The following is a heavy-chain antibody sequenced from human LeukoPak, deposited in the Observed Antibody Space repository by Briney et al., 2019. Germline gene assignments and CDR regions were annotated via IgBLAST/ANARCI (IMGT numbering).Heavy chain of an antibody. CDR2: IYYSGST. V-gene: IGHV4-39*01. J-gene: IGHJ4*02. D-gene: IGHD2-15*01. CDR3: ARQRYCSGGSCYFYFDY. Sequence: PSETLSLTCTVSGGSISSSSYYWGWIRQPPGKGLEWIGSIYYSGSTYYNPSLKSRVTISVDTSKNQSSLKLSSVTAADTAVYYCARQRYCSGGSCYFYFDYWGQGTLVTVSS. CDR1: GGSISSSSYY.